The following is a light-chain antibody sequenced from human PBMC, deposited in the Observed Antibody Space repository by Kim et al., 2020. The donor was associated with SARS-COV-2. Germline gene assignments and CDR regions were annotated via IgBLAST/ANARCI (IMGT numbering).Light chain of an antibody. J-gene: IGLJ2*01. CDR3: QVWDSSSDPVV. V-gene: IGLV3-21*04. CDR2: YDS. CDR1: NSGSKS. Sequence: SYELTQPPSVSVAPGKTARITCGGNNSGSKSVHWYQQKPGQAPVLVIYYDSDRPSGIPERVSGSNSGNTATLTISRVEAGDEADSYCQVWDSSSDPVVF.